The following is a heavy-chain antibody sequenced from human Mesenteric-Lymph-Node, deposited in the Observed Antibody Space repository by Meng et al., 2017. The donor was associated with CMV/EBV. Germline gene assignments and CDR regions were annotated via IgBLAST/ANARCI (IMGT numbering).Heavy chain of an antibody. J-gene: IGHJ4*02. D-gene: IGHD3-22*01. CDR1: GFSFSSYW. CDR3: AKDRYYYDSSGYYF. V-gene: IGHV3-7*03. CDR2: IKQDGSDK. Sequence: GGSLRLSCAVSGFSFSSYWMSWVRQAPGKGLEWVANIKQDGSDKYYVDSVKGRFTISRDNAKNTLYLQMNSLRAEDTAIYYCAKDRYYYDSSGYYFGGQGTLVTVSS.